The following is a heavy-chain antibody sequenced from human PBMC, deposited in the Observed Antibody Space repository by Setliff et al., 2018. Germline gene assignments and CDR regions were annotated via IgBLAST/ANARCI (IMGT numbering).Heavy chain of an antibody. J-gene: IGHJ3*02. D-gene: IGHD3-22*01. CDR3: ARSSDSGYYHQRDAFDI. CDR1: GYTFNSYG. CDR2: ISPYNGNT. V-gene: IGHV1-18*01. Sequence: ASVKVSCKASGYTFNSYGINWLRQAPGQGLEWLGWISPYNGNTKYAQTVQDRITMATDTSTRTSYMELSSLRSGDTAVYFCARSSDSGYYHQRDAFDIWGQGARVTVS.